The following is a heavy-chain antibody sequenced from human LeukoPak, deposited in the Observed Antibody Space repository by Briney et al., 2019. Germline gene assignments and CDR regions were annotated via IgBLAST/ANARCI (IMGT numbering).Heavy chain of an antibody. D-gene: IGHD6-19*01. CDR3: ARSEPGIAVAGMVDY. J-gene: IGHJ4*02. CDR2: ISAYNGNT. Sequence: ASVKVSCKASGYTFTSYGISWVRQAPGQGLEWMGWISAYNGNTNYAQKFQGRVTMTRDTSISTAYMELSRLRSDDTAVYYCARSEPGIAVAGMVDYWGQGTLVTASS. CDR1: GYTFTSYG. V-gene: IGHV1-18*01.